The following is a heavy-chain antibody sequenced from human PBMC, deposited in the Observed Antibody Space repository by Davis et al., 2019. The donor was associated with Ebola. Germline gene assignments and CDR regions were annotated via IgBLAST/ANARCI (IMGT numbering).Heavy chain of an antibody. Sequence: SQTLSLTCAVYGGSFSGYYWSWIRQPPGKGLEWIGEINHSGSTNYNPSLKSRVTISVDTSKNQFSLKLSSVTAADTAVYYCARAYSSGWYPWGDYWGQGILVTVSS. V-gene: IGHV4-34*01. CDR2: INHSGST. CDR3: ARAYSSGWYPWGDY. D-gene: IGHD6-19*01. J-gene: IGHJ4*02. CDR1: GGSFSGYY.